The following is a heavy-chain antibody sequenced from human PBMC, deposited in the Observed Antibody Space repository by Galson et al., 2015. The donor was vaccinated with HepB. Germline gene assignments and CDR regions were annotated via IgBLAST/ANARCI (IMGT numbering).Heavy chain of an antibody. Sequence: SVKVSCKASGYSFTGYYIHWVRQAPGQGLEWMGWINPNTGATSYAQKFQGRVTMTTDTSVSTAYMELTSLRSDDTAVYFCARGGVDQMLLRNFFDYWGQGTLVTVSS. CDR3: ARGGVDQMLLRNFFDY. CDR1: GYSFTGYY. CDR2: INPNTGAT. J-gene: IGHJ4*02. D-gene: IGHD2-2*01. V-gene: IGHV1-2*02.